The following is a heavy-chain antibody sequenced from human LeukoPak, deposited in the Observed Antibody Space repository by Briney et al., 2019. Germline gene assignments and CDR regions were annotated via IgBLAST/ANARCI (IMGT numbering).Heavy chain of an antibody. J-gene: IGHJ4*02. CDR1: GDSLTGYY. CDR3: ARDLSGIAGYTYGRGIDY. V-gene: IGHV3-7*01. Sequence: ETLSLTCTVSGDSLTGYYWGWIRQPPGKGLEWVANIKKDGSEKYYVDAVKGRFTISRDNAKTSLYLQMNSLRAEDTAVYYCARDLSGIAGYTYGRGIDYWGQGTLVTVSS. CDR2: IKKDGSEK. D-gene: IGHD5-18*01.